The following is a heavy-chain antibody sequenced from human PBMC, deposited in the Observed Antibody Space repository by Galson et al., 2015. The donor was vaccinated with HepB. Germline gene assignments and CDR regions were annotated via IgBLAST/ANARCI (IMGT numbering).Heavy chain of an antibody. CDR1: GYKFTDYW. CDR3: ARHFPRETTIYY. D-gene: IGHD2/OR15-2a*01. CDR2: ILPVDSDT. Sequence: QSGAEVKKPGESLKISCKASGYKFTDYWIGWVRQMPGKGLEWVGIILPVDSDTRYGPSFQGQVTISADNSITTAYLQWSSLKASDTAMYYCARHFPRETTIYYWGQGTLVTVSS. V-gene: IGHV5-51*01. J-gene: IGHJ4*02.